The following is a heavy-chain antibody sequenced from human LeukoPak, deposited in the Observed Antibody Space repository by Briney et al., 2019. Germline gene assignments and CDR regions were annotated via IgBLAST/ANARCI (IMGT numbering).Heavy chain of an antibody. V-gene: IGHV3-43*01. CDR3: AKDILRTGVDAFDI. CDR2: ISWDGGST. D-gene: IGHD2-15*01. J-gene: IGHJ3*02. Sequence: PGGSLRLSCAASGFTFDDYTMHWVRQAPEKGLEWVSLISWDGGSTYYADSVKGRFTISRDNSKNSLYLQMNSLRTEDTALYYCAKDILRTGVDAFDIWGQGTMVTVSS. CDR1: GFTFDDYT.